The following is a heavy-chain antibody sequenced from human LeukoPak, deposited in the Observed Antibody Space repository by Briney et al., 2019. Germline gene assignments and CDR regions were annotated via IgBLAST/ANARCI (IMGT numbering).Heavy chain of an antibody. CDR2: ITNDNYDT. J-gene: IGHJ4*02. V-gene: IGHV3-23*01. D-gene: IGHD2/OR15-2a*01. Sequence: GGSLLLSCAASGFTFSSHAVSWVRQAPEKGLEWVSSITNDNYDTFYADSVKGRFTISRDESKKTLYSQMKSLRAEDTAVYYCAREGISRKMDFDYWGQGTLVTVSS. CDR3: AREGISRKMDFDY. CDR1: GFTFSSHA.